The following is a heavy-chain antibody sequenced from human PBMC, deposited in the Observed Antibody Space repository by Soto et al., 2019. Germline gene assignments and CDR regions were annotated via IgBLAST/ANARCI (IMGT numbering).Heavy chain of an antibody. J-gene: IGHJ4*02. CDR3: APWFGAFDY. V-gene: IGHV3-30*03. CDR1: GFTFSSYG. Sequence: QVQLVESGGGVVQPGRSLRLSCAASGFTFSSYGMHWVRQAPGKGLEWVAVISYDGSNKYYADSVKGRFTISRDNSKNTLYLQLNSMGAEDTAVYYCAPWFGAFDYWGQGNLVTVSS. CDR2: ISYDGSNK. D-gene: IGHD3-10*01.